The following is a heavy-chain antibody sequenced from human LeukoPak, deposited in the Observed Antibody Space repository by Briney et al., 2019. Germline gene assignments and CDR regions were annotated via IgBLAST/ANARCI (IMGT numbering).Heavy chain of an antibody. CDR3: ARDRDGYPRGYFDY. Sequence: PGRSLRLSCAASGFTFNTFGMHWVRQAPGKGLEWVAVIWNDGRKQFYADFAKGRFTISRDNSKNTLYLQMNSLRAEDTAVYYCARDRDGYPRGYFDYWGQGTLVTVSS. CDR1: GFTFNTFG. J-gene: IGHJ4*02. CDR2: IWNDGRKQ. V-gene: IGHV3-33*01. D-gene: IGHD5-24*01.